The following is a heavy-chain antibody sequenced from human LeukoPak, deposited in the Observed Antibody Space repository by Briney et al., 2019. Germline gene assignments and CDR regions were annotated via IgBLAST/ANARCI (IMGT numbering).Heavy chain of an antibody. CDR3: ARGGSTYYYDSSGYI. Sequence: TGGSLRLSCAASGFTSSSYEMNWVRQAPGKGLEWVSYISSSGSTIYYADSVKGRFTISRDNAKNSLYLQMNSLRAEDTAVYYCARGGSTYYYDSSGYIWGQGTLVTVSS. J-gene: IGHJ4*02. CDR2: ISSSGSTI. CDR1: GFTSSSYE. V-gene: IGHV3-48*03. D-gene: IGHD3-22*01.